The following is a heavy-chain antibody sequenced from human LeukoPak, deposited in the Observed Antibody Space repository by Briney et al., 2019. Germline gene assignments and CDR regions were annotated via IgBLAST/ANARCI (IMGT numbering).Heavy chain of an antibody. CDR1: GGTFSSYA. CDR3: ARVTSLRSYYYYYGMDV. CDR2: IIPIIGTA. D-gene: IGHD3-3*01. J-gene: IGHJ6*01. Sequence: GASVKVSCKASGGTFSSYAISWVRQAPGQGLEWMGGIIPIIGTANYAQKFQGRVTITADESTSTAYMELSSLRSEDTAVYYCARVTSLRSYYYYYGMDVWGQGTTVTVSS. V-gene: IGHV1-69*13.